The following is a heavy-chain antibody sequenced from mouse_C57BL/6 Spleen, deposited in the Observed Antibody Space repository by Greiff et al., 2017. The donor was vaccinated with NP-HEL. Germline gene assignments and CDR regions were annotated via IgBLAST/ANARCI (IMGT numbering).Heavy chain of an antibody. CDR1: GFSLTSYA. CDR2: IWTGGGT. V-gene: IGHV2-9-1*01. J-gene: IGHJ1*03. Sequence: VKLVESGPGLVAPSQSLSITCTVSGFSLTSYAISWVRQPPGKGLEWLGVIWTGGGTNYNSALKSRLSISKDNSKSQVFLKMNSLQTDDTARYYCARSPVYYYGSSYWYFEVWGTGTTVTVSS. CDR3: ARSPVYYYGSSYWYFEV. D-gene: IGHD1-1*01.